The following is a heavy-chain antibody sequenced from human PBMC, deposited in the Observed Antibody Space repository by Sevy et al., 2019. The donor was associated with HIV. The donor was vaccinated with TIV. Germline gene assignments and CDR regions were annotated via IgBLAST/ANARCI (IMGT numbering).Heavy chain of an antibody. D-gene: IGHD4-4*01. CDR2: IIPIFGTA. J-gene: IGHJ6*03. V-gene: IGHV1-69*06. CDR3: ARSYSNYYYYYYMDV. Sequence: ASVKVSCKASGGTFSSYAISWVRQAPGQGLEWMGGIIPIFGTANYAQKFQGRVTITADKSTSTAYMELSSLRSEETAVYYCARSYSNYYYYYYMDVWGKGTTVTVSS. CDR1: GGTFSSYA.